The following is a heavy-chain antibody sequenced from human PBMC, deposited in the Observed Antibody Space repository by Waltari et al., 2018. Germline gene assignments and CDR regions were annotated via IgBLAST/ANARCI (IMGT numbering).Heavy chain of an antibody. J-gene: IGHJ6*03. CDR1: GGSISSHY. Sequence: QVQLQESGPGLVKPSETLSFTCTVSGGSISSHYWSWIRQPPGKGLEWIGSIYYSGSTNYNPSRKSRVTISVDTSKNKFSLKLSSVTAAETAVYYCAREDYYGSGGYSRRYYYYYMDVWGKGTTVTVSS. CDR3: AREDYYGSGGYSRRYYYYYMDV. V-gene: IGHV4-59*11. CDR2: IYYSGST. D-gene: IGHD3-10*01.